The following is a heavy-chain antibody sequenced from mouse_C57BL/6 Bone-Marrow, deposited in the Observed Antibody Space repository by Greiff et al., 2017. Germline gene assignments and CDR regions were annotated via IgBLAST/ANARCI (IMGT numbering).Heavy chain of an antibody. V-gene: IGHV1-50*01. CDR3: ARWELRYWYFDV. Sequence: VQLQQPGAELVKPGASVQLSCKASGYTFPSYWMQWVKQRPGQGLEWIGEVDPSDSYPNYNQKFKGKATLTVDTSSSTAYMQLSSLTSEDSAVYYCARWELRYWYFDVWGTGTTVTVSS. CDR2: VDPSDSYP. J-gene: IGHJ1*03. D-gene: IGHD2-4*01. CDR1: GYTFPSYW.